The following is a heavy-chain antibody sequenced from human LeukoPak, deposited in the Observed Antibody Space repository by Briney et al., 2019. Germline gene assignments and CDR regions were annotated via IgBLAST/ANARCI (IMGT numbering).Heavy chain of an antibody. Sequence: SQTLSLTCAITGDSVSINSAAWNWIRQSPSRGLEWLGRTYQRSKWYNDYAVSVKSRITINPDISKNQFSLQLNSVTPEDTAVYYCARSPSPYSSGWYFDYWGQGTLVTVSS. CDR1: GDSVSINSAA. D-gene: IGHD6-19*01. V-gene: IGHV6-1*01. CDR3: ARSPSPYSSGWYFDY. J-gene: IGHJ4*02. CDR2: TYQRSKWYN.